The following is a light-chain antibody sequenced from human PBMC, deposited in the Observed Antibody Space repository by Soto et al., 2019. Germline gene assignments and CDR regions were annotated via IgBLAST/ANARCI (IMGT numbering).Light chain of an antibody. CDR2: AAS. CDR3: QQSYSTPPIT. Sequence: DIQMTQSPSSLSASVGDRVTITCRASQSISDYLNWYQQKPGKAPQLLIYAASSLQSGVPSRFSGSGSGTDFTLTISSLQPEDFATYYCQQSYSTPPITFGQGTRLDIK. CDR1: QSISDY. J-gene: IGKJ5*01. V-gene: IGKV1-39*01.